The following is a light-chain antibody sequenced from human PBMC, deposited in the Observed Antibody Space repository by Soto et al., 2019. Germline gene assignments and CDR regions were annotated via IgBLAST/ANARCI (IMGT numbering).Light chain of an antibody. Sequence: QSFLTQPASVSGSPGQSITISCTGTSSDVGRYNLVSWYQQHPGKAPKLIIHEDSKRSSGLSNRFSGSKSGNTASLTISGLQAEDEADYYCCSYAGSSTYVFGTGTKVTVL. CDR3: CSYAGSSTYV. J-gene: IGLJ1*01. V-gene: IGLV2-23*01. CDR2: EDS. CDR1: SSDVGRYNL.